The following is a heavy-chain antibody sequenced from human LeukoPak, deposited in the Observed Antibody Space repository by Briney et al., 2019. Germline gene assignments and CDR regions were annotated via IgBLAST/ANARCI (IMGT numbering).Heavy chain of an antibody. CDR3: ARGLYSSFDY. CDR2: INSDGSST. Sequence: PGGSLRLSCAASGFTFSSYWMHWVRQAPGKGLVWFSRINSDGSSTSYADSVKGRFTISRDNAKNTLYLQMNSLRAEDTAVYYCARGLYSSFDYWGQGTLVTVSS. D-gene: IGHD2-15*01. CDR1: GFTFSSYW. J-gene: IGHJ4*02. V-gene: IGHV3-74*01.